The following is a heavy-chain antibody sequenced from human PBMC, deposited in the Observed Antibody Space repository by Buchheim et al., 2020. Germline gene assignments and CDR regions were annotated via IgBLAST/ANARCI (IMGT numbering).Heavy chain of an antibody. J-gene: IGHJ4*02. D-gene: IGHD3-16*01. CDR2: MSHDGSHE. CDR1: GFPFSYYA. V-gene: IGHV3-30*04. CDR3: ARLTYGGTYVDA. Sequence: QVQLEESGGGVVQPGKSVRLSCAASGFPFSYYALRWVRQAPGKGLEWVAVMSHDGSHEYYGDSMKGRFTISRDNSKNTLYLHMNSLRTEDTAIYYCARLTYGGTYVDAWGQGTL.